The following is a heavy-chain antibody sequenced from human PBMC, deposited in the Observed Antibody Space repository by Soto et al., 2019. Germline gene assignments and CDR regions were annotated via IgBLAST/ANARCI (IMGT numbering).Heavy chain of an antibody. V-gene: IGHV3-30*18. CDR3: AKGPLWFGEFGFDY. CDR1: GFTFSSYG. Sequence: GGSLRLSCAAPGFTFSSYGMHWVRQAPGKGLEWVAVISYDGSNKYYADSVKGRFTISRDNSKNTLYLQMNSLRAEDTAVYYCAKGPLWFGEFGFDYWGQGTLVTVSS. CDR2: ISYDGSNK. J-gene: IGHJ4*02. D-gene: IGHD3-10*01.